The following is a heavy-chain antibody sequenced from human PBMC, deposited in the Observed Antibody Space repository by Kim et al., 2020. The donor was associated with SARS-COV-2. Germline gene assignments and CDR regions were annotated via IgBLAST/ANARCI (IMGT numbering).Heavy chain of an antibody. CDR3: ARYCSSTSCSPFDY. D-gene: IGHD2-2*01. V-gene: IGHV3-21*01. Sequence: ADSGKGRFTISRDNVENSLYLQMNSLRAEDTAVYYCARYCSSTSCSPFDYWGQGTLVTVSS. J-gene: IGHJ4*02.